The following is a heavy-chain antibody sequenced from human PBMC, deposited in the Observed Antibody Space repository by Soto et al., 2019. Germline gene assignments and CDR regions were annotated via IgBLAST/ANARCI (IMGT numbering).Heavy chain of an antibody. CDR1: EYSFTRNW. Sequence: GESLKISCKGSEYSFTRNWIGWVRQLPGKGLEWMGIIYPADSDTRYSPSFQGQVTISADKSFTTAYLQWRSLRASDTAMYYCARHGTLTTGTPAFDIWGQGTMVTVSS. CDR3: ARHGTLTTGTPAFDI. J-gene: IGHJ3*02. CDR2: IYPADSDT. V-gene: IGHV5-51*01. D-gene: IGHD1-7*01.